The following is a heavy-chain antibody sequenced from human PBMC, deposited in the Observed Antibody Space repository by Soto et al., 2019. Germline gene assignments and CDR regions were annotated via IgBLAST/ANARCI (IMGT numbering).Heavy chain of an antibody. CDR1: GYSFTTYW. D-gene: IGHD6-6*01. Sequence: GESLKISCKGSGYSFTTYWIAWVRQMPGRGLEWMGIIYPGDSDTRYSPSFQGQVTISADKSSSTAYLQWSSLKASDTAIYYCARRIWTSSSYFDFWGQGTLVTVSS. J-gene: IGHJ4*02. V-gene: IGHV5-51*01. CDR3: ARRIWTSSSYFDF. CDR2: IYPGDSDT.